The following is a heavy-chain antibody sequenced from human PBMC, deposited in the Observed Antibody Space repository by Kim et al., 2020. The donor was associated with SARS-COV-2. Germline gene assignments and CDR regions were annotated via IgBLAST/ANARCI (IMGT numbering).Heavy chain of an antibody. V-gene: IGHV1-69*13. J-gene: IGHJ3*02. CDR3: ARGPETFILRDDYAFDI. CDR2: IIPIFGTA. Sequence: SVKVSCKASGGTFSSYAISWVRQAPGQGLEWMGGIIPIFGTANYAQQFQGRVTITADESTSTAYMELSSLRSEDTAEYYCARGPETFILRDDYAFDIWGQGTMVTVSS. CDR1: GGTFSSYA. D-gene: IGHD1-26*01.